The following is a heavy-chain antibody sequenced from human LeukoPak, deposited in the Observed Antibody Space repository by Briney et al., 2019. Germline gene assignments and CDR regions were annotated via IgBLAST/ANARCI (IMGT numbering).Heavy chain of an antibody. CDR2: IYHSGST. J-gene: IGHJ4*02. CDR1: GGSISSYY. Sequence: PSDTLSLTCTVSGGSISSYYWSGIRQPPAKGRDWMGHIYHSGSTNHNPSLKSRVTISVDTSKNQFSLKLSSVTAADTAVYYCARSPFLTGRIDYWGQGTLVTVSS. D-gene: IGHD3-9*01. V-gene: IGHV4-59*07. CDR3: ARSPFLTGRIDY.